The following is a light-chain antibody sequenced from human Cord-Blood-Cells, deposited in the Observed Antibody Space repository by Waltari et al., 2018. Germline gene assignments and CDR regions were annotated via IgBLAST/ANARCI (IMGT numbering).Light chain of an antibody. CDR3: CSYAGSSTL. CDR1: SSDVGSYNL. CDR2: EGS. V-gene: IGLV2-23*01. J-gene: IGLJ2*01. Sequence: QSALTQPASVSGSPGQSITISCTGTSSDVGSYNLVSGYQQHPGKAPKLMIYEGSKRPSGVSNRFSGSKSGNTASLTISGLQAEDEADYYCCSYAGSSTLFGGGTKLTVL.